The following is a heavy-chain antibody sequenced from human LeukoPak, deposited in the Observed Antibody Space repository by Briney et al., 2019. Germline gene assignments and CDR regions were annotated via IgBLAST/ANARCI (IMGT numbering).Heavy chain of an antibody. CDR2: IYTSGST. Sequence: PSETLSLTCTVSGGSISSYYWSWIRQPPGKGLEWIGYIYTSGSTNYNPSLKSRVTISVDTSKNQFSLKLSSVTAADTAVYYCARLLGYCSGGSCYSFDYWGQGTLVTVSS. J-gene: IGHJ4*02. CDR3: ARLLGYCSGGSCYSFDY. D-gene: IGHD2-15*01. CDR1: GGSISSYY. V-gene: IGHV4-4*09.